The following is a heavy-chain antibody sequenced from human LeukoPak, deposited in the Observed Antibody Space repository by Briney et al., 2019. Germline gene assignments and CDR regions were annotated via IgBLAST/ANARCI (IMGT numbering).Heavy chain of an antibody. CDR3: ARGVVAAPQTFDY. CDR2: IYFSGST. Sequence: SETLSLTCTVSGGSISSFYWSWFYWSWIRQPPGKGLEWIGYIYFSGSTNYNPSLKSRVTISVDTSKNQFSLKLSSVTAADTAVYYCARGVVAAPQTFDYWGQGTLVTVSS. D-gene: IGHD2-15*01. CDR1: GGSISS. J-gene: IGHJ4*02. V-gene: IGHV4-61*08.